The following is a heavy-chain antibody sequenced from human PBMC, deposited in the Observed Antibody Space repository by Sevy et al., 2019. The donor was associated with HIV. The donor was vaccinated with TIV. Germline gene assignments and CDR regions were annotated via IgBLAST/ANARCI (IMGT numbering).Heavy chain of an antibody. Sequence: GGSLRLSCAASGFTFSDYYMSWIRQAPGKGLEWVSYISSSSSYTNYADSVKGRFTISRDNAKNSLYLQMNSLGAEDTAVYYCAGAGGWYVSDAFDIWGQGTMVTVSS. D-gene: IGHD6-19*01. V-gene: IGHV3-11*06. CDR2: ISSSSSYT. J-gene: IGHJ3*02. CDR3: AGAGGWYVSDAFDI. CDR1: GFTFSDYY.